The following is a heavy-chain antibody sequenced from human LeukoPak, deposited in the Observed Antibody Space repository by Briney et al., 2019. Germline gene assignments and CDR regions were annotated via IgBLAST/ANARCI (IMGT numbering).Heavy chain of an antibody. CDR2: IKQDGSEK. V-gene: IGHV3-7*01. Sequence: TGGSLRLSCAASGFTFSSYWMSWVRQAPGKGLEWVANIKQDGSEKYYVDSVKGRFTISRDNAKNSLYLRMNSLRAEDTAVYYCARDPYTVTSYYYYMDVWGKGTTVTVSS. CDR3: ARDPYTVTSYYYYMDV. CDR1: GFTFSSYW. J-gene: IGHJ6*03. D-gene: IGHD4-17*01.